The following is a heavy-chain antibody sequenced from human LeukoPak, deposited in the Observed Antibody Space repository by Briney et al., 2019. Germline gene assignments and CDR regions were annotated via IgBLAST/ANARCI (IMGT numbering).Heavy chain of an antibody. CDR2: ISWNSGSI. J-gene: IGHJ4*02. CDR1: GFTFDDYA. Sequence: PGGSLRLSCAASGFTFDDYAMHWVRQAPGKGLEWVSGISWNSGSIGYADSVKGRFTISRDNAKNSLYLQMNSLRAEDMALYYCAKGGYSSSSPVDYWGQGTLVTVSS. V-gene: IGHV3-9*03. CDR3: AKGGYSSSSPVDY. D-gene: IGHD6-6*01.